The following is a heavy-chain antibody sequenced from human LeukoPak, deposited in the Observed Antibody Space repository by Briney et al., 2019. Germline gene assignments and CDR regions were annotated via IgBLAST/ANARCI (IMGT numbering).Heavy chain of an antibody. CDR2: NPNSGGT. D-gene: IGHD2-15*01. V-gene: IGHV1-2*02. CDR3: ARASVGYCSGGSCYPGVY. Sequence: NPNSGGTNYAQKFQGRVTMTRDTSISTAYMELSRLRSDDTAVYYCARASVGYCSGGSCYPGVYWGQGTLVTVSS. J-gene: IGHJ4*02.